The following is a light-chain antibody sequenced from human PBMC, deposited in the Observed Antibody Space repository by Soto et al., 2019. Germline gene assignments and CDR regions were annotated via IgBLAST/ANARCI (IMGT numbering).Light chain of an antibody. J-gene: IGKJ1*01. Sequence: EIVLTQSPDALSSPPGESATLSCRASQVISTYLAWYQVKPGQAPKLLIYAASTMASGIPSRFSGSGSGTDFTLTITSLEPEDFAVYYCQQLTDWPPQWTFGQGTKVDIK. V-gene: IGKV3-11*01. CDR2: AAS. CDR3: QQLTDWPPQWT. CDR1: QVISTY.